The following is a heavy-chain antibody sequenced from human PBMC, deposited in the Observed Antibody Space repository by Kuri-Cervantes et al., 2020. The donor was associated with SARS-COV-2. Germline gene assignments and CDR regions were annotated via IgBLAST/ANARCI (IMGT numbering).Heavy chain of an antibody. Sequence: SETLSLTCAVYGGSLSDYYWSWIRQPPGKGLEWIGYVSYNGATAYNPSLKSRVTMSLDTSKNQFSLRLSSVTAADTAVYYCSGRVDFSSVDYWGQGTLVTVSS. CDR2: VSYNGAT. J-gene: IGHJ4*02. D-gene: IGHD3/OR15-3a*01. CDR3: SGRVDFSSVDY. V-gene: IGHV4-59*01. CDR1: GGSLSDYY.